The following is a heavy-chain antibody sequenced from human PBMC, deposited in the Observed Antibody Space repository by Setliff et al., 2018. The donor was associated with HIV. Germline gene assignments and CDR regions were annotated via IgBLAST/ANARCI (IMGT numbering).Heavy chain of an antibody. CDR3: AREHCSGGSCNGFDI. Sequence: TSETLSLTCTVSGGSISTSYWNWIRQPPGKGLEWIAYIYISGTTNYNPSLKSRVTISLDTSRNQFSLKLGSVTAADTAMYYCAREHCSGGSCNGFDIWGQGTVVTVSS. CDR1: GGSISTSY. J-gene: IGHJ3*02. V-gene: IGHV4-4*09. D-gene: IGHD2-15*01. CDR2: IYISGTT.